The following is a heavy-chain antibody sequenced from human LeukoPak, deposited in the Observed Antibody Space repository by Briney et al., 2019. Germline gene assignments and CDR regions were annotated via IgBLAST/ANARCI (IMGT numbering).Heavy chain of an antibody. CDR1: GGSISSGDYY. Sequence: SETLSLTCTVSGGSISSGDYYWSWIRQPPGKGLEGIGYIYYSGSTYYNPSLKSRVTISVDTSKNQFSLKLSSVTAADTAVYYCARDGGYDRYFDYWGQGTLVTVSS. J-gene: IGHJ4*02. V-gene: IGHV4-30-4*08. CDR2: IYYSGST. CDR3: ARDGGYDRYFDY. D-gene: IGHD5-12*01.